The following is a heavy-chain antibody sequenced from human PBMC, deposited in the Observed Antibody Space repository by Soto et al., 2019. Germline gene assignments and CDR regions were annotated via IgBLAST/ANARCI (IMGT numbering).Heavy chain of an antibody. CDR3: ARDISLRWEQGLWDY. Sequence: QVQLVESGGGVVQPGRSLRLSCAASGFTFSSYAMHWVRQAPGKGLEWVAVISYDGSNKYYADSLKGRFTISRDNSKNTLYLQMNSLRAEDTAVYYCARDISLRWEQGLWDYWVQGTLVTVSS. CDR1: GFTFSSYA. J-gene: IGHJ4*02. CDR2: ISYDGSNK. D-gene: IGHD1-26*01. V-gene: IGHV3-30-3*01.